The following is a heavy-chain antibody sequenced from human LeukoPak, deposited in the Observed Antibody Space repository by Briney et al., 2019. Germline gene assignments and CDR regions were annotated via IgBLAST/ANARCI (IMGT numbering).Heavy chain of an antibody. CDR2: IFGSGVGS. J-gene: IGHJ4*02. CDR3: AKTTTGYSSGRYPGWPVDY. V-gene: IGHV3-23*01. D-gene: IGHD6-19*01. CDR1: GFTFSSYA. Sequence: GGSLRLSCAASGFTFSSYAMYWVRQAPGKGLEWVSSIFGSGVGSHYADSVKGRFTISRDNSKNTVYLRMNSLRAEDTAVYYCAKTTTGYSSGRYPGWPVDYWGQGTLVTVSS.